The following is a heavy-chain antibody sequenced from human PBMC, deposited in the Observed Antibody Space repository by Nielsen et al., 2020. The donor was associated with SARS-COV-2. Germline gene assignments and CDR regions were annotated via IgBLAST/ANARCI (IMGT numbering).Heavy chain of an antibody. V-gene: IGHV1-3*01. J-gene: IGHJ4*02. CDR2: INAGTGNT. D-gene: IGHD2-15*01. CDR1: GYDLTTYA. CDR3: ARVRYCSGGSCFDN. Sequence: ASVKVSCKASGYDLTTYAMHWVRQAPGQRLEWMGWINAGTGNTKYSQKFQGKITLSSDTSASTTYMELSSLTSEDTAIYCCARVRYCSGGSCFDNWGQGSLVTVSS.